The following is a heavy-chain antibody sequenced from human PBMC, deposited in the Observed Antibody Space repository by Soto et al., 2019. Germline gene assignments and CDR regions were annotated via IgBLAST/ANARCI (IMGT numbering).Heavy chain of an antibody. Sequence: GESLKISCKGAGYIFTTHWIAWVRQMPGKGLEWLGSIDPGDSDTRYSPSFQGQVTISADKSISTAYLQWSSLKASDTAMYYCARQARGNFDYWGQGTLVTVSS. J-gene: IGHJ4*02. CDR1: GYIFTTHW. CDR3: ARQARGNFDY. CDR2: IDPGDSDT. V-gene: IGHV5-51*01. D-gene: IGHD3-16*01.